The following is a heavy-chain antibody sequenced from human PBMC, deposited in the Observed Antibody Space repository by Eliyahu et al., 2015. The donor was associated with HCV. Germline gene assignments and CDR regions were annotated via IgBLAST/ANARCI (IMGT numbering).Heavy chain of an antibody. CDR3: ARHENYYESTGYHNDALDV. CDR1: GGSIXSCXXX. CDR2: IYFSGGT. Sequence: QLQLQESGPGLVKPSETLSLTYTVSGGSIXSCXXXXTXIRQPPGKGLEWXGSIYFSGGTYYNPSLKSRVTISVDTSKNQFSLKLSSVTAADTAVYYCARHENYYESTGYHNDALDVWGQGTMVTVSS. D-gene: IGHD3-22*01. V-gene: IGHV4-39*01. J-gene: IGHJ3*01.